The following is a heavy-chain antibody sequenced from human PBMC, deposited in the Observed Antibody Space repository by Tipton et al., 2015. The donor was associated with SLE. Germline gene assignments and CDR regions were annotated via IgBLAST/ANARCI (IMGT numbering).Heavy chain of an antibody. J-gene: IGHJ5*02. D-gene: IGHD2-15*01. CDR3: ARQVTNRWHVVWFDP. V-gene: IGHV4-4*02. CDR1: GASITSDLW. Sequence: TLSLTCAVSGASITSDLWCSWVCQAPGKGLEWIAEIHHSGKTNYNPSLKSRVTIYVDTSKNQFSLKLSSVTAADTAVYYCARQVTNRWHVVWFDPWGQGTLVTVSS. CDR2: IHHSGKT.